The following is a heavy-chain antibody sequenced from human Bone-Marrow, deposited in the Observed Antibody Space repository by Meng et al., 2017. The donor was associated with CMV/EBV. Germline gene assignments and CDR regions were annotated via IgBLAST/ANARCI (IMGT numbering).Heavy chain of an antibody. CDR1: GFTFSDYY. J-gene: IGHJ5*02. CDR2: IYTGNGGT. CDR3: AKGSKWYDP. Sequence: GESLKISCAASGFTFSDYYMSWIRQAPGKGLEWVSVIYTGNGGTFYADSVKGRFTISRHDSQNTVYLLMNGLRAEDTAVYYCAKGSKWYDPWGQGTLVTVSS. V-gene: IGHV3-23*03.